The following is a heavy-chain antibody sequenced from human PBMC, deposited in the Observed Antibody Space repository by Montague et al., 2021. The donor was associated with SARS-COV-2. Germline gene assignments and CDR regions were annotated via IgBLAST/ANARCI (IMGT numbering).Heavy chain of an antibody. D-gene: IGHD2-2*01. CDR3: ARIPVGSKYYFDF. Sequence: CAISGDSVSTKLSAWNWDRQTPSRHLGWLGRTYYRPKWYNDYAESVKSRITIDPDTSKHQFSLHLNSVTPEDTAVYYCARIPVGSKYYFDFWGQGTLVTVSS. CDR1: GDSVSTKLSA. V-gene: IGHV6-1*01. CDR2: TYYRPKWYN. J-gene: IGHJ4*02.